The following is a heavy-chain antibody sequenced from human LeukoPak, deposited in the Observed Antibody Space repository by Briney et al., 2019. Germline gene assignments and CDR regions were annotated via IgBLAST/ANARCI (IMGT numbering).Heavy chain of an antibody. CDR1: GYTFTSYD. CDR2: MNPNSGNT. D-gene: IGHD4-17*01. Sequence: ASVKVSCKASGYTFTSYDINWVRQATGQGLEWMGWMNPNSGNTGYAQKFQGRVTMTRNTSISTAYMELSSLRSDDTAVYYCARSKGGGYGDHYLSPNWGQGTLVTVSS. V-gene: IGHV1-8*01. J-gene: IGHJ4*02. CDR3: ARSKGGGYGDHYLSPN.